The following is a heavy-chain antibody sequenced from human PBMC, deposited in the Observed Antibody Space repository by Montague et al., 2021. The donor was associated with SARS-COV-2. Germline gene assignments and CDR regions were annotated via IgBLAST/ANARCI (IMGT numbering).Heavy chain of an antibody. V-gene: IGHV4-59*01. CDR3: ARLYLGFNGKMYFFDA. D-gene: IGHD2-8*01. Sequence: SETLSLTCSVSGYSITRVFWGWLRQPPGKGLEWFGHLHHSGSTNFNASLKSRLTMSPDTSKNQFSLQLSSVTAADTAVYYCARLYLGFNGKMYFFDAWGQGILVTVSS. J-gene: IGHJ4*02. CDR2: LHHSGST. CDR1: GYSITRVF.